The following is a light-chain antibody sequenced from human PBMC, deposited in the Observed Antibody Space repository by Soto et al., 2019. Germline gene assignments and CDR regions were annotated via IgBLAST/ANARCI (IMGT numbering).Light chain of an antibody. J-gene: IGKJ5*01. CDR2: DAS. V-gene: IGKV3-11*01. Sequence: EIVLTQSLATLSLSPGERATLSCRASQSVSSYLAWYQQKPGQAPRLLIYDASNRATGIPARFSGSGSGTDFTLTISSLEPEDFAVYYCQQRSNWPPRATFGQGTRLEIK. CDR1: QSVSSY. CDR3: QQRSNWPPRAT.